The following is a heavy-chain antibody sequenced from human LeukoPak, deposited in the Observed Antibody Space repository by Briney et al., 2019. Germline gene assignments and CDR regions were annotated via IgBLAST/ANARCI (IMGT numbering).Heavy chain of an antibody. CDR2: IYYSGST. D-gene: IGHD6-6*01. CDR1: GGSISSYY. J-gene: IGHJ4*02. V-gene: IGHV4-59*01. Sequence: SETLSLTCTVSGGSISSYYWSWIRQPPGKGLEWIGYIYYSGSTNYNPSLKSRVTISVDTSKNQFSLKLSSVTAADTAVYYCARASYSSSSSFDYWGQGTLVTVSS. CDR3: ARASYSSSSSFDY.